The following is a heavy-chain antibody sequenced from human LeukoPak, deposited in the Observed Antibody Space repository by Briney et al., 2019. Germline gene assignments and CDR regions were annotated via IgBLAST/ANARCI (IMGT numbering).Heavy chain of an antibody. CDR3: ARDQYSGSYDDYYYYGMDV. Sequence: GGSLRLYCAASGFTFSSYSMNWVRQAPGKGLEWVSSISSSSSYIYYADSVKGRFTISRDNAKNSLYLQMNSLRAEDTAVYYCARDQYSGSYDDYYYYGMDVWGQGTTVTVSS. CDR2: ISSSSSYI. J-gene: IGHJ6*02. V-gene: IGHV3-21*01. D-gene: IGHD1-26*01. CDR1: GFTFSSYS.